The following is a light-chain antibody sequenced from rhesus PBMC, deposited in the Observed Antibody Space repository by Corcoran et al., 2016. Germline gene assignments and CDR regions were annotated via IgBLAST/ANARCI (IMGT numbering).Light chain of an antibody. CDR3: QHNYGTPRT. CDR2: KAS. V-gene: IGKV1-74*01. CDR1: EHVNNY. Sequence: DIQMTQSPSSLSASVGDRVTITCRAREHVNNYLNWYQPKPGKAPKLLIKKASTLQIGVPSRFSGSGSGKDYTFTISSLQSEDVAAYYGQHNYGTPRTFGQGTKVEIK. J-gene: IGKJ1*01.